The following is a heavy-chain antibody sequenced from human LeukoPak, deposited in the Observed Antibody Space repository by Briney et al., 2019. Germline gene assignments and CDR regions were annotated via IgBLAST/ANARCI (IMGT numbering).Heavy chain of an antibody. CDR2: ISWNSGSI. V-gene: IGHV3-9*01. CDR3: AKSKTQSYYYDSSGHLSSPFDY. D-gene: IGHD3-22*01. CDR1: GFTFDDYA. Sequence: GGSLRLSCAASGFTFDDYAMHWVRQAPGKGLEWVSGISWNSGSIGYADSVKGRFTISRDNAKNPLYLQMNSLRAEDTALYYCAKSKTQSYYYDSSGHLSSPFDYWGQGTLVTVSS. J-gene: IGHJ4*02.